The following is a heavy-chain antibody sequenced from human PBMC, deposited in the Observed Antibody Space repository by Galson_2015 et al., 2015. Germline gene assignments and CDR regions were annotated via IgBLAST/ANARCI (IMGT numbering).Heavy chain of an antibody. Sequence: SLRLSCAASGFTFSYNVMSWVRQAPGKGLEWVSAISGSGGSTYYADSVKGRFTISRDNTKNTLYLQTNSPRAEDTAIYYCARGGWVTRFDDWGQGTLVTGSS. V-gene: IGHV3-23*01. J-gene: IGHJ4*02. CDR3: ARGGWVTRFDD. CDR2: ISGSGGST. CDR1: GFTFSYNV. D-gene: IGHD6-19*01.